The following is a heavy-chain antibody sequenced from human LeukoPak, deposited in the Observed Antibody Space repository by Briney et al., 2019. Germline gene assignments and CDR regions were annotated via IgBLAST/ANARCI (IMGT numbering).Heavy chain of an antibody. CDR2: IFISGNT. V-gene: IGHV4-4*07. CDR1: GGSISSYY. CDR3: ARSSETNYDYFDY. J-gene: IGHJ4*02. D-gene: IGHD2-8*01. Sequence: SETLSLTCTVSGGSISSYYWSWIRQPAGKGLEWIGRIFISGNTSYNPSLKSRVTVSVDTSKNQFSLKLSSVTAADTAIYYCARSSETNYDYFDYWGQGTLVTVSS.